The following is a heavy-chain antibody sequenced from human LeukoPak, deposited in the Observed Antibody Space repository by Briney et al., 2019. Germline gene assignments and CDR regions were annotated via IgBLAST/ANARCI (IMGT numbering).Heavy chain of an antibody. CDR2: ISGSGAGP. J-gene: IGHJ4*02. Sequence: PGGSLRLSRAASGFTFSNYAMIWVRQAPGKGLEWVSAISGSGAGPYYADSVKGRFTISRDNSRNTLYLQMNSLRPEDTAVYFCAKLVDSASMIWGRGTLVTVSS. V-gene: IGHV3-23*01. D-gene: IGHD1-26*01. CDR1: GFTFSNYA. CDR3: AKLVDSASMI.